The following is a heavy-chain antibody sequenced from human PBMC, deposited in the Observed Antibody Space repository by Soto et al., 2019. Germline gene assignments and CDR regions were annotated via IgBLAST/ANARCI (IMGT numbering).Heavy chain of an antibody. D-gene: IGHD6-19*01. CDR1: GYTFSNYG. CDR2: ISGYNGNT. J-gene: IGHJ6*02. Sequence: QVQLVQSGAEVKKPGASVTVSCKTSGYTFSNYGINWVRQAPGQGLEWRGWISGYNGNTNYAQTVQGRVTMTTDTSTGAVDMERRSLKSDDTAIYYCSRFIMVGGWFDPNYYHGMDVWGQGTTVTVCS. V-gene: IGHV1-18*01. CDR3: SRFIMVGGWFDPNYYHGMDV.